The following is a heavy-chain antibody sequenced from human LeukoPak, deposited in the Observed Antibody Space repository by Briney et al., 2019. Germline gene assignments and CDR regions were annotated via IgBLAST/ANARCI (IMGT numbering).Heavy chain of an antibody. CDR1: GFTFSSYS. CDR3: ARDAKYSSSWFNWFDP. V-gene: IGHV3-21*01. Sequence: GGSLRLSCAASGFTFSSYSMNWVRQAPGKGLEWVSSISSSSSYIYYADSVKGRFTISRDNAKNSLYLQMNSLRAEDTAVYYCARDAKYSSSWFNWFDPWGQGTLVTVSS. CDR2: ISSSSSYI. D-gene: IGHD6-13*01. J-gene: IGHJ5*02.